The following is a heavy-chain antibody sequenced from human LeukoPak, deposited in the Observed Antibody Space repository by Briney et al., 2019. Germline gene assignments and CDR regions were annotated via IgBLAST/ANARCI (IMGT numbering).Heavy chain of an antibody. CDR1: GGSFSGYY. CDR3: ARLVVRGVIGRYYYYMDV. J-gene: IGHJ6*03. D-gene: IGHD3-10*01. Sequence: SETLSLTCAVYGGSFSGYYWSGIRQPPGKGLEWIGEINLNGSTNYNPSLTSRVTISVDTSKNQFSLKLSSVTAADTAVYYCARLVVRGVIGRYYYYMDVWCKGTTVIVSS. V-gene: IGHV4-34*01. CDR2: INLNGST.